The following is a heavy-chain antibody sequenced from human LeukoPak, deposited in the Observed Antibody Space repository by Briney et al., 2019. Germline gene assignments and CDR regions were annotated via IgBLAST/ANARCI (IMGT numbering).Heavy chain of an antibody. CDR2: ISGSGGSA. J-gene: IGHJ4*02. D-gene: IGHD3-10*01. CDR3: AVYYYGSGPFDY. CDR1: GFTFSSYA. Sequence: GGSLRLSCAASGFTFSSYAMSWVRQAPGKGLEWVSAISGSGGSAYYADSVKGRFTISRDNSKNTLYLQMNSLRAEDTAVYYCAVYYYGSGPFDYWGQGTLVTVSS. V-gene: IGHV3-23*01.